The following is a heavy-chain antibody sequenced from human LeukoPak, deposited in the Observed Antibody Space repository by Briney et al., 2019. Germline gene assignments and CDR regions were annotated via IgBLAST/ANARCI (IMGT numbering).Heavy chain of an antibody. J-gene: IGHJ5*02. CDR1: GYTFTSYG. Sequence: ASVKVSCKASGYTFTSYGISWVRQAPGQGLEWMGWISAYNGNTNYAQKLQGRVTMTTDTSTSTAYMELRSLGSDDTAVYYCARALTTSSSWYNWFDPWGQGTLVTVSS. V-gene: IGHV1-18*01. CDR3: ARALTTSSSWYNWFDP. D-gene: IGHD6-13*01. CDR2: ISAYNGNT.